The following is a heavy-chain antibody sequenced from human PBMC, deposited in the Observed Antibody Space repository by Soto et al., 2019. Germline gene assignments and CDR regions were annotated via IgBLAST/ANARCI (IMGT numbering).Heavy chain of an antibody. CDR2: IVVGSGNT. V-gene: IGHV1-58*01. CDR3: ASEPTGTTYSN. D-gene: IGHD4-17*01. J-gene: IGHJ4*02. CDR1: GFTFTSSA. Sequence: QMQLVQSGPEVKKPGTSVKVSCKASGFTFTSSAVQWVRQARGQRLEWIGWIVVGSGNTNYAQKFQTXXNXTXXMSTSTAYMELSSLSSADTAVYFCASEPTGTTYSNWGQGTLVTVSS.